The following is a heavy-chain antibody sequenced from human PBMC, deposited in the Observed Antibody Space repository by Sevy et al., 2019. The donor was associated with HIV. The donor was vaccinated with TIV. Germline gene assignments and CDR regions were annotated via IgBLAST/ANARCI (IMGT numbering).Heavy chain of an antibody. D-gene: IGHD4-4*01. V-gene: IGHV3-33*01. CDR3: ARDVDSNYDGIDA. CDR1: GFILSKHG. Sequence: GGSLRLSCAASGFILSKHGMHWVRQAPGKGLEWVARIWYDGSDTYYGESVKDRFTISRDNSKNTVDLQMNSLRVEDTAVYYCARDVDSNYDGIDAWGQGTTVTVSS. J-gene: IGHJ6*02. CDR2: IWYDGSDT.